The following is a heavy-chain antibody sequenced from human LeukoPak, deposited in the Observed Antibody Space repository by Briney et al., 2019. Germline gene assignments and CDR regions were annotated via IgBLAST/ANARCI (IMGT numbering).Heavy chain of an antibody. CDR1: GFTFSSYD. Sequence: PGGSLGLSCAAYGFTFSSYDMHWVRQAPGKGLEGVAVIWYDESNKYFADSVKGRFTISRDNSKNTLFLQMNTLRAEDTALYYCARDYAHSYGQFDYWGQGTLVTVSS. CDR2: IWYDESNK. CDR3: ARDYAHSYGQFDY. D-gene: IGHD2-2*01. J-gene: IGHJ4*02. V-gene: IGHV3-33*01.